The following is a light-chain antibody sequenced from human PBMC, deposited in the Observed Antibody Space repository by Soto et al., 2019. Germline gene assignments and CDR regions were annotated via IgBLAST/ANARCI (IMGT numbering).Light chain of an antibody. Sequence: QSVLTQPPSASGSPGQSVTISCTGTSSDVGGYNYVSWYQQHPGQAPKLMIYEVNKRPSGVPDRFSGSKSGSTASLTVSGLQAEDEADYYCSSYASGSVWVFGGGTQLTVL. J-gene: IGLJ3*02. CDR2: EVN. CDR1: SSDVGGYNY. V-gene: IGLV2-8*01. CDR3: SSYASGSVWV.